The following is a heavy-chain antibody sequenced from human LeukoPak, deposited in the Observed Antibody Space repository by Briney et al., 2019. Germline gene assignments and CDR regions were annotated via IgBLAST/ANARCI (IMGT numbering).Heavy chain of an antibody. J-gene: IGHJ4*02. CDR3: VREGLRDSLYNSQHHDY. CDR1: GYTFTSYD. CDR2: MNPNSGNT. D-gene: IGHD1-1*01. V-gene: IGHV1-8*01. Sequence: ASVKVSCKASGYTFTSYDINWVRQATGQGLEWMGWMNPNSGNTGYAQKFQGRVTMTRNTSISTAYMELSSLRSEDTAVYYCVREGLRDSLYNSQHHDYWGQGTRVTVSS.